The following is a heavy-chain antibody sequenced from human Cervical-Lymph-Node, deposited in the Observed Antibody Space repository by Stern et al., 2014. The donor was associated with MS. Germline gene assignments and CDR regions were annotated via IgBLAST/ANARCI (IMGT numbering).Heavy chain of an antibody. Sequence: VQLVESGPGLVKPSETLSLTCTVSYDSISSYYWTWLRQPPGKGLEWIGYINYRRNPNYNPALKSRVTISVDTSKNQFSLKLTSVTAADTAVYYCARAFYDYHDSTPGYWGQGTLVTVSS. CDR1: YDSISSYY. CDR2: INYRRNP. CDR3: ARAFYDYHDSTPGY. J-gene: IGHJ4*02. V-gene: IGHV4-59*01. D-gene: IGHD3-22*01.